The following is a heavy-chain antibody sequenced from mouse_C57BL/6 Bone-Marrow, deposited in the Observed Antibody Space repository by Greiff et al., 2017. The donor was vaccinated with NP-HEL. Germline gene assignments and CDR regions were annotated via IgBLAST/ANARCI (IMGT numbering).Heavy chain of an antibody. CDR3: ATYYY. D-gene: IGHD1-1*01. CDR2: IYPRSGNT. CDR1: GYTFTSYG. J-gene: IGHJ3*01. Sequence: QVQLQQSGAELARPGASVKLSCKASGYTFTSYGISWVKQRTGQGLEWIGEIYPRSGNTYYNEKFKGKATLTADKSSSTAYMELRSLTSEDSAVYFCATYYYWGQGTLVTVST. V-gene: IGHV1-81*01.